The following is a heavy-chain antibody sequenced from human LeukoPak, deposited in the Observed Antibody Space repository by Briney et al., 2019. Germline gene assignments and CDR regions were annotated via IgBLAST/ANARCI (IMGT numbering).Heavy chain of an antibody. J-gene: IGHJ4*02. V-gene: IGHV5-51*01. D-gene: IGHD2-2*01. CDR1: GYSFTSYW. CDR2: IYPGDSDT. CDR3: ARTYSSSTSCFHFDY. Sequence: GESLKISCKGSGYSFTSYWIGWVRQMPGKGLEWMGIIYPGDSDTRYSPSFQGQVTISADKSISTAYLQWSSLKASDTAMYYCARTYSSSTSCFHFDYWGQGTLVTVSS.